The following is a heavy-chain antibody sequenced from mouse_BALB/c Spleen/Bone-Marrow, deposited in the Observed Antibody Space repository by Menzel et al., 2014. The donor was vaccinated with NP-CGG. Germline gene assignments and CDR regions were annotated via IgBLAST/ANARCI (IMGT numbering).Heavy chain of an antibody. D-gene: IGHD4-1*01. V-gene: IGHV1-69*01. CDR2: IDTSDSYT. Sequence: VQLQQSGAELVMPGASVKMFCKASGYTFTDYWMHWVKQRPGQGLEWIGAIDTSDSYTSYNQKFKGKATLTVDESSSTAYMQLSSLTSEDSAVYYCARGDWDDAYWGQGTLVTVSA. CDR1: GYTFTDYW. CDR3: ARGDWDDAY. J-gene: IGHJ3*01.